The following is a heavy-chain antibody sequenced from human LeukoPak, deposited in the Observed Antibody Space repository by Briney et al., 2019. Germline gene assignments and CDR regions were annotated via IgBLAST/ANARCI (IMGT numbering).Heavy chain of an antibody. D-gene: IGHD3-16*01. Sequence: GGSLRLSCAASGFTFSNAWMSWVRQAPGKRLEWVGRIKTKADGGTIDYAAPVKGRFTISRDDSKNTLYLQMNNLKTEDTAVYYCTTDWGANWGQGTLVTVSS. J-gene: IGHJ4*02. CDR2: IKTKADGGTI. V-gene: IGHV3-15*01. CDR1: GFTFSNAW. CDR3: TTDWGAN.